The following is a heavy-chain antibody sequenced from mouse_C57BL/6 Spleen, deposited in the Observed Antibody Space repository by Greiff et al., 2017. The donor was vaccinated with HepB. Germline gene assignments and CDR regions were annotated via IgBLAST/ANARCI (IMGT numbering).Heavy chain of an antibody. CDR1: GFNIKDDY. Sequence: EVQLQESGAELVRPGASVKLSCTASGFNIKDDYMHWVKQRPEQGLEWIGWIDPENGDTEYASKFQGKATITADTSSNTAYLQLSSLTSEDTAVYYCTSSTVVRYFDYWGQGTTLTVSS. V-gene: IGHV14-4*01. CDR2: IDPENGDT. CDR3: TSSTVVRYFDY. J-gene: IGHJ2*01. D-gene: IGHD1-1*01.